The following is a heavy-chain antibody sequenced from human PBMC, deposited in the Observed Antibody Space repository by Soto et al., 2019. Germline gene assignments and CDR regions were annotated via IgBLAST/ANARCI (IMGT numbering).Heavy chain of an antibody. J-gene: IGHJ6*02. V-gene: IGHV1-2*04. CDR3: ARMRGYCISTSCYDHYYYGMDV. CDR1: GYTFTGYY. D-gene: IGHD2-2*01. Sequence: GASVKVSCKASGYTFTGYYMHWVRQAPGQGLEWMGWINPNSGGTNYAQKFQGWVTMTRDTSISTAYMELSRLRSDDTAVYYCARMRGYCISTSCYDHYYYGMDVWGQGTTVTVSS. CDR2: INPNSGGT.